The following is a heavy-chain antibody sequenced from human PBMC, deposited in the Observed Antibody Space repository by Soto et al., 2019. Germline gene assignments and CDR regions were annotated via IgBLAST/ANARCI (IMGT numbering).Heavy chain of an antibody. Sequence: GASVKVSCKASGYSFTDYHIHWVRQAPGQGFEWLGYISNSGDTKFSQNFQGRVSMTRDTSITTAYMELRGLQSGDTAVYYCAAGGSWYAFWGQGTLVTVSS. CDR3: AAGGSWYAF. CDR1: GYSFTDYH. D-gene: IGHD6-13*01. V-gene: IGHV1-2*02. CDR2: YISNSGDT. J-gene: IGHJ4*02.